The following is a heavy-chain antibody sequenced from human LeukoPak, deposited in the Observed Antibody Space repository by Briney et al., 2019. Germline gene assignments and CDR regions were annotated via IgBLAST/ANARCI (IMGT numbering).Heavy chain of an antibody. D-gene: IGHD1-1*01. J-gene: IGHJ4*02. V-gene: IGHV3-13*01. CDR3: VRVAKERVGGVYYFDY. Sequence: GGSLRLSCAASGFTFSDYDMHWVRQATGEGLEWVSAIGTAGDTYYTGSVKGRFTISRENAKNSLYLQMNSLRAGDTAVYYCVRVAKERVGGVYYFDYWGQGTPVTVSS. CDR2: IGTAGDT. CDR1: GFTFSDYD.